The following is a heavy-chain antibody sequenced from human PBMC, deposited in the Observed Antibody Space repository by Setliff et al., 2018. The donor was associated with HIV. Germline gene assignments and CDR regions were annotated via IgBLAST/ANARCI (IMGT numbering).Heavy chain of an antibody. CDR1: GGSMSSYY. CDR3: ARVFPPTRGAPFGIPPGAFDI. Sequence: LSLTCTVSGGSMSSYYWSWIRQTASKGLEWIGRIYTSGSIIYNPSLRSRVTMSVDTSKNQFSLKLSSVTAADTAVYYCARVFPPTRGAPFGIPPGAFDIWGQGTMVTVSS. J-gene: IGHJ3*02. D-gene: IGHD2-21*01. V-gene: IGHV4-4*07. CDR2: IYTSGSI.